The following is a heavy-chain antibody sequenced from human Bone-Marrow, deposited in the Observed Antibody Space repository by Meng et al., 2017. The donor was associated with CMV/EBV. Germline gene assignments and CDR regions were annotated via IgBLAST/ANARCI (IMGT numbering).Heavy chain of an antibody. CDR2: IYYSGST. D-gene: IGHD4/OR15-4a*01. J-gene: IGHJ3*02. V-gene: IGHV4-39*07. CDR3: AREKVGALAFDI. Sequence: WVRQAPGKGLEWIGSIYYSGSTYYNPSLKSRVTISVDTSKSQFSLKLSSVTAADTAVYYCAREKVGALAFDIWGQGTMVTVSS.